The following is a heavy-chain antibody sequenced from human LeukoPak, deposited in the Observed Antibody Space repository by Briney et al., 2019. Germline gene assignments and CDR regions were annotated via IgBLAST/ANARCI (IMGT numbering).Heavy chain of an antibody. D-gene: IGHD3-10*01. V-gene: IGHV3-23*01. CDR1: GFTFSSYA. CDR3: VKDGSFGDLEGDF. J-gene: IGHJ4*02. Sequence: GGSLRLSCAASGFTFSSYAMSWVRQAPGKGLEWVSGISGSGGSTYYADSVKGRFTISRDTSRNTLYLQMDSLSPEDTGVYYCVKDGSFGDLEGDFWGQGTLVTVSS. CDR2: ISGSGGST.